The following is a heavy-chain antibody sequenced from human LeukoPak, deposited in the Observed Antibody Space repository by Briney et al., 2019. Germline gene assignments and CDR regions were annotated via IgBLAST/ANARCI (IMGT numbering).Heavy chain of an antibody. CDR1: GFTFSSYG. J-gene: IGHJ4*02. Sequence: GGSLRLSRAASGFTFSSYGMHCVRQAPGKGLEWVAVIWYDGSNKYYADSVKGRFTISRDNSKNTLYLQMNSLRAEDTAVYYCAKGVATFSDYFDYWGQGTLVTVSS. D-gene: IGHD5-12*01. CDR3: AKGVATFSDYFDY. V-gene: IGHV3-33*06. CDR2: IWYDGSNK.